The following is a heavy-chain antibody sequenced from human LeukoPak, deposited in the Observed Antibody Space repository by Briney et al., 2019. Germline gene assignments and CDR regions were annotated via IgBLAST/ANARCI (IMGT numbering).Heavy chain of an antibody. Sequence: GRSLRLSCAASGFTFNSYGMHGVRQAPGKGLEWVAVISYDGSNKYYADSVKGRFTISRDNSKNTLYLQMNSLRAEDTAVYYCAKAVVAAIGYWGQGTLVTVSS. CDR3: AKAVVAAIGY. CDR2: ISYDGSNK. D-gene: IGHD2-15*01. V-gene: IGHV3-30*18. CDR1: GFTFNSYG. J-gene: IGHJ4*02.